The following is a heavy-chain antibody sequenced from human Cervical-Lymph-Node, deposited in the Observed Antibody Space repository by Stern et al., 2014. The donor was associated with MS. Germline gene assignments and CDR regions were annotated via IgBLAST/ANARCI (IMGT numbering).Heavy chain of an antibody. V-gene: IGHV3-48*02. CDR2: IVSDDSTI. CDR1: GFTFTIYT. D-gene: IGHD3-16*01. CDR3: ARDKERAGGAFEV. Sequence: EVQLVESGGGLVQPGGSLRLSCAASGFTFTIYTMDWVRQAPGKGLEWVSYIVSDDSTIYYADSVKVQFPISRDSAKNSLYLQMNSLRDEDTAVYSCARDKERAGGAFEVGGQGTMVTASS. J-gene: IGHJ3*01.